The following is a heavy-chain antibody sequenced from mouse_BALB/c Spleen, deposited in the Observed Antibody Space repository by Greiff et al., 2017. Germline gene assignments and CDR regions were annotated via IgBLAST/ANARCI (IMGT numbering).Heavy chain of an antibody. V-gene: IGHV1S81*02. CDR2: INPSNGGT. Sequence: VQLQQSGAELVKPGASVKLSCKASGYTFTSYYMYWVKQRPGQGLEWIGEINPSNGGTNFNEKFKSKATLTVDKSSSTAYMQLSSLTSEDSAVYYCTREDGNYETWFAYWGQGTLVTVSA. D-gene: IGHD2-1*01. J-gene: IGHJ3*01. CDR1: GYTFTSYY. CDR3: TREDGNYETWFAY.